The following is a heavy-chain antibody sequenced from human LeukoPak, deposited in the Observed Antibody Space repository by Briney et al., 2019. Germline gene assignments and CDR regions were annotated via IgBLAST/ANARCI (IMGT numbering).Heavy chain of an antibody. J-gene: IGHJ4*02. D-gene: IGHD3-10*01. Sequence: ASVKVSCKASGYTFTSYGISWVRQAPGQGLEWMGWISTYNGNTNYAQKLQHRVTMTRDTSTSTAYMELRSLSSDDTAVYYCARDPRAGEYYASGSLDYWGQGTLVTVSS. CDR1: GYTFTSYG. CDR2: ISTYNGNT. V-gene: IGHV1-18*01. CDR3: ARDPRAGEYYASGSLDY.